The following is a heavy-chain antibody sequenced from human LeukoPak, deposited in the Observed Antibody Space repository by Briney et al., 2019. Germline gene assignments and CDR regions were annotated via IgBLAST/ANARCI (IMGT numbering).Heavy chain of an antibody. Sequence: QSGGSLRLSCAASGFTVSSNYMSWVRQAPGKGLEWVSVIYSGGSTYYADPVKGRFTISRDNSKNTLYLQMNSLRAEDTAVYYCARADSSGWPYYFDYWGQGTLVTVSS. CDR2: IYSGGST. CDR3: ARADSSGWPYYFDY. V-gene: IGHV3-53*01. J-gene: IGHJ4*02. D-gene: IGHD6-19*01. CDR1: GFTVSSNY.